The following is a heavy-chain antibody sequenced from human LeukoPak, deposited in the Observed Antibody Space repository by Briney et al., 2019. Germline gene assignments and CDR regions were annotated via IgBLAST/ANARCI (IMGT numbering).Heavy chain of an antibody. V-gene: IGHV3-53*01. CDR1: GFTVSSNF. CDR3: ATWPGGWYGEDS. J-gene: IGHJ4*02. Sequence: GGSLRLSCAASGFTVSSNFMSWVRQAPGKGLEWVSVIYGGGSTYYADSVKGRFTISRDTSKNTLHLQMNSLRAEDTAVYYCATWPGGWYGEDSWGQGTLVTVSS. CDR2: IYGGGST. D-gene: IGHD6-19*01.